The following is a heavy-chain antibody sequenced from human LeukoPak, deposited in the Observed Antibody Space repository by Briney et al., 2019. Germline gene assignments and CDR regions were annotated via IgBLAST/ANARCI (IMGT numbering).Heavy chain of an antibody. Sequence: PGRSLRLSCAASGFTFDDYAMHWVRQAPGKGLEWVSGISWNSGSIGYADSVKGRFTISRDNAKNSLYLQMNRLRAEDTALYYCAKAGSVGVTNHNWFDPWGQGTLVTVSS. CDR2: ISWNSGSI. D-gene: IGHD2-21*02. J-gene: IGHJ5*02. V-gene: IGHV3-9*01. CDR1: GFTFDDYA. CDR3: AKAGSVGVTNHNWFDP.